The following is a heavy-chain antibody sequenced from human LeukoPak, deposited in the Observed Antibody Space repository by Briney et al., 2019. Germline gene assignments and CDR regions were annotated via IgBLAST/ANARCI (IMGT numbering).Heavy chain of an antibody. CDR1: GGSISSYY. D-gene: IGHD3-3*01. V-gene: IGHV4-4*07. CDR3: AGGERGLEWLPTGNYYYYYYMDV. CDR2: IYTSGST. Sequence: PSETLSLTCTVSGGSISSYYWSWIRQPAGKGLEWIGRIYTSGSTNYNPSLKSRVTISVDTSKNQFSLKLSSVTAADTAVYYCAGGERGLEWLPTGNYYYYYYMDVWGKGTTVTVSS. J-gene: IGHJ6*03.